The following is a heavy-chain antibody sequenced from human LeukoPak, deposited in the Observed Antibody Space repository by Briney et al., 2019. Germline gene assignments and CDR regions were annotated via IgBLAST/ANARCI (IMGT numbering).Heavy chain of an antibody. CDR3: ARKFLGSRGYYFDY. Sequence: ASVKVSCKASGYTFSSYDINWVRQATGQGLEWMGWMNPNSGNTGYAQKFQGRVNMTRDTSISTAYMELSSLRSEDTAVYYCARKFLGSRGYYFDYWGQGTLVTVSS. CDR2: MNPNSGNT. V-gene: IGHV1-8*01. CDR1: GYTFSSYD. D-gene: IGHD3-10*01. J-gene: IGHJ4*02.